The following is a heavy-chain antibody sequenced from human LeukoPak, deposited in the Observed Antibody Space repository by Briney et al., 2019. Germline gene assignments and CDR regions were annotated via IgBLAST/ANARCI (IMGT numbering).Heavy chain of an antibody. J-gene: IGHJ4*02. Sequence: GGSLRLSCAASGFTFSSFWMTWGRQAPGKGLEWVANINQDGSQKNYVDSVKGRFTISRDNAQNLLYLQMNSLRAEDTAVYFCAVGGHVDYWGQGTLVTVSS. D-gene: IGHD3-10*01. V-gene: IGHV3-7*01. CDR2: INQDGSQK. CDR3: AVGGHVDY. CDR1: GFTFSSFW.